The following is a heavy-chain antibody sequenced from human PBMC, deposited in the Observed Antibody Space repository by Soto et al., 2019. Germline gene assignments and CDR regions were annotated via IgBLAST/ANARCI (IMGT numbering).Heavy chain of an antibody. CDR2: IYYSGST. CDR3: ARQGYCSGGSCYSNNWFDP. V-gene: IGHV4-59*08. Sequence: PSETLSLTCTVSGGSISSYYWSWIRQPPGKGLEWIGYIYYSGSTNYNPSLKSRVTISVDTSKNQLSLKLSSVTAADTAVYYCARQGYCSGGSCYSNNWFDPWGQGTLVTVS. J-gene: IGHJ5*02. CDR1: GGSISSYY. D-gene: IGHD2-15*01.